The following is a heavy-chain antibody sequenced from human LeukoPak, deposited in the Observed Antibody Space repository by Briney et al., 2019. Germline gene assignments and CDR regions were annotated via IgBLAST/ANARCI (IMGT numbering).Heavy chain of an antibody. J-gene: IGHJ4*02. CDR2: INQDASEI. CDR3: ATDRDNSDWQKRFDS. Sequence: GGSLRLSCAASGFTFSTYWMNWYRQAPGKGLEWVGNINQDASEINYVASVRGRFTISRDNAKNSLHLQMNSLRVEDTAVYYCATDRDNSDWQKRFDSWGQGTLVTVSS. D-gene: IGHD2-21*02. CDR1: GFTFSTYW. V-gene: IGHV3-7*01.